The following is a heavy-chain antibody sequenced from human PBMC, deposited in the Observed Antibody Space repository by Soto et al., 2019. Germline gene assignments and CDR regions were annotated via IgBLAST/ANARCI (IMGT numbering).Heavy chain of an antibody. V-gene: IGHV3-30*18. CDR2: ISFDGSNK. Sequence: GGSLRLSCAASGFTFSSYGMHWVRQAPGKGLEWVAVISFDGSNKYYADSVKGRFTISRDNSKNTLYLQMNSLRAEDTAVYYCAKGYGHFDYWGQGTLVTVSS. CDR1: GFTFSSYG. J-gene: IGHJ4*02. D-gene: IGHD5-18*01. CDR3: AKGYGHFDY.